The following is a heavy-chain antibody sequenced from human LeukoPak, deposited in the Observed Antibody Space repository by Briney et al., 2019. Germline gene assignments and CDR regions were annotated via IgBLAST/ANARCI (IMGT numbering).Heavy chain of an antibody. Sequence: GGSLRLSCAASGFTFSSYAMSWVRQAPGKGLEWVSAISGSGGSTYYADSVKGRFTISRDNSKNTLYLQMNSLRAEDTAVYYCVHLPDSPYYYDILTGYNLWGQGTLVTVSS. D-gene: IGHD3-9*01. V-gene: IGHV3-23*01. CDR3: VHLPDSPYYYDILTGYNL. J-gene: IGHJ5*02. CDR2: ISGSGGST. CDR1: GFTFSSYA.